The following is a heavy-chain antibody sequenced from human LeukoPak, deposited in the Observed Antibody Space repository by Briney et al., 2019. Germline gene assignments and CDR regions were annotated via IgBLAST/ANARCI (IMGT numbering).Heavy chain of an antibody. J-gene: IGHJ4*02. CDR1: GFTFSSYE. Sequence: PGGSLRLSCAASGFTFSSYEMNWVRQAPGKGLEWVSYTSGSGSTIYYADPVKGRFTISRDNAKNSLYLQMNSLRAEDTAVYYCARGGFNYDSYHFDYWGQGTLATVSS. CDR3: ARGGFNYDSYHFDY. V-gene: IGHV3-48*03. D-gene: IGHD5-18*01. CDR2: TSGSGSTI.